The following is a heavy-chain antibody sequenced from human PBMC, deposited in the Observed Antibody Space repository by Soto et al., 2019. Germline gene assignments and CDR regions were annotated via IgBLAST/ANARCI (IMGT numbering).Heavy chain of an antibody. CDR3: ARDPSFDCSTTSCYTWFDP. CDR1: GFTFSSYS. J-gene: IGHJ5*02. D-gene: IGHD2-2*02. CDR2: ISSSSSYI. V-gene: IGHV3-21*01. Sequence: PGGSLRLSCAASGFTFSSYSRNWVRQAPGKGLEWVSSISSSSSYIYYADSVKGRFTISRDNAKNSLYLQMNSLRAEDTAVYYCARDPSFDCSTTSCYTWFDPWGQGTLVTVSS.